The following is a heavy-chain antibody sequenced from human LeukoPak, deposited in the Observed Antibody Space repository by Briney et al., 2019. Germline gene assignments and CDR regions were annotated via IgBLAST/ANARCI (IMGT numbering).Heavy chain of an antibody. Sequence: ASVKVSCKASGYTFTSYYMHWVRQAPGQGLEWMGIINPSGGSTSYAQKFQGRVTMTRDTSTSPVYMELSSLRSEDTAVYYCARDLLGSYYDSSGSYLDYWGQGTLVTVSS. CDR2: INPSGGST. V-gene: IGHV1-46*01. J-gene: IGHJ4*02. CDR1: GYTFTSYY. D-gene: IGHD3-22*01. CDR3: ARDLLGSYYDSSGSYLDY.